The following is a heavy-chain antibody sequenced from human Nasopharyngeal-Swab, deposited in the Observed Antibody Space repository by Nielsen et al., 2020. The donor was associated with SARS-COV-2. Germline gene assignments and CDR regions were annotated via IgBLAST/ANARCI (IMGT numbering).Heavy chain of an antibody. V-gene: IGHV1-2*06. CDR2: INPNSGGT. Sequence: ASVKVSCKASGYTFAGYYMHWVRQAPGQGLEWMGRINPNSGGTNYAQKFQGRVTMTGDTSISTAYMELSRLRSDDTAVYYCARGRETAAGHFDYWGQGTLVTVSS. CDR3: ARGRETAAGHFDY. J-gene: IGHJ4*02. CDR1: GYTFAGYY. D-gene: IGHD6-13*01.